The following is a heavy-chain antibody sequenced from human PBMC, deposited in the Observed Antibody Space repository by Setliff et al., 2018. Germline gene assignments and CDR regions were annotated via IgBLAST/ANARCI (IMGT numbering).Heavy chain of an antibody. CDR3: AKDRVNDGVWDFDS. J-gene: IGHJ4*02. CDR1: GFSFGAFT. CDR2: IIQSGAT. Sequence: GESLRLSCETSGFSFGAFTMNWVRQAPGKGLEWVSGIIQSGATFYADSVKGRFTISRDNSKSSVFLHINSVTAEDTAIYYCAKDRVNDGVWDFDSWGPGILVTVSS. V-gene: IGHV3-23*01. D-gene: IGHD2-8*01.